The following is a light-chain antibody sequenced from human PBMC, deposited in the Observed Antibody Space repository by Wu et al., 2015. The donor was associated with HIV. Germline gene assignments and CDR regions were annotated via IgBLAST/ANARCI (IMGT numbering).Light chain of an antibody. CDR3: QQYGSSPPIT. CDR2: GAS. J-gene: IGKJ5*01. CDR1: HSVISNY. Sequence: EIVLTQSPGTLSLSPGERATLSCRASHSVISNYLAWYQQKTGQAPRLLIYGASSRATGIPDKFSGSGSGTDFTLTISRLEPEDFAVYYCQQYGSSPPITFGQGTRLEIK. V-gene: IGKV3-20*01.